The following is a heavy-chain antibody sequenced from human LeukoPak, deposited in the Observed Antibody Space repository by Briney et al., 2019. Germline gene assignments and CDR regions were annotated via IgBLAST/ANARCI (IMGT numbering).Heavy chain of an antibody. CDR2: IYYTGST. Sequence: NSSETLSLTCTVSGVSISTYYWSWIRQPPGKGLEWIGYIYYTGSTNYNPSLKSRVTLSVDTSKNQFSLKLGSVTAADTAVYYCARHDALRDAFDIWGQGTMVTVSS. CDR3: ARHDALRDAFDI. J-gene: IGHJ3*02. CDR1: GVSISTYY. V-gene: IGHV4-59*08.